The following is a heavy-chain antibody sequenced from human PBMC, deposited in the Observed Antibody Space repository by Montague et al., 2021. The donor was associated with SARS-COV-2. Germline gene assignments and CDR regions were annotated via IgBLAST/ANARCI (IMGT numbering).Heavy chain of an antibody. CDR1: GDSISSYY. V-gene: IGHV4-4*07. Sequence: SETLSLTCSVSGDSISSYYWSWIRQSDGKGLEWIGRNYTGGNVNYNPALQSRVSMSVDTSKSEVSLNVTSVTAADTAVYYCAGAIWHLDVWGRGILVTVSS. CDR3: AGAIWHLDV. CDR2: NYTGGNV. J-gene: IGHJ2*01.